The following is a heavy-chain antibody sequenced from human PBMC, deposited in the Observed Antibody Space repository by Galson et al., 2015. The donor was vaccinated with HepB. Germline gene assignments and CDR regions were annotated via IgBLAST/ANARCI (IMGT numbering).Heavy chain of an antibody. V-gene: IGHV1-24*01. Sequence: SVKVSCKVSGYTLTELSMHWVRQAPGKGLEWMGGFDPEDGEAIYAQKFQGRVTMTEDTSTDTAYMELSSLRSEDTAVYYCATESTVITPFDYWGQGTLVTVSS. D-gene: IGHD4-17*01. CDR3: ATESTVITPFDY. CDR1: GYTLTELS. J-gene: IGHJ4*02. CDR2: FDPEDGEA.